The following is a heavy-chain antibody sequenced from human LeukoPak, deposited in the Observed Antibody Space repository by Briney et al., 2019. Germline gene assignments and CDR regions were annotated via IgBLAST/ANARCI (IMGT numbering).Heavy chain of an antibody. CDR3: AMRGRDDYNSWGPFDY. CDR2: IYSGGST. D-gene: IGHD5-24*01. J-gene: IGHJ4*02. CDR1: GFAVSTNY. Sequence: GGSLRLSCAASGFAVSTNYMSWVRQAPGKGLEWVSVIYSGGSTYYADSVKGRFTISSDNSKNPLYLQVNSLRADDTAVYYCAMRGRDDYNSWGPFDYWGQGALVTVSS. V-gene: IGHV3-53*01.